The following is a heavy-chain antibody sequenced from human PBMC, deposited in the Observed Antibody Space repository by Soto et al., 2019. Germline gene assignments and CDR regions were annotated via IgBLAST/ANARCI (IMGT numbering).Heavy chain of an antibody. J-gene: IGHJ1*01. Sequence: QVQQVQSGAEVKKPGASVKVSCKASGYTFTSYGISWVRQAPGQGLEWMGWISAYNGNTNYARKLQGRATMTRDTFTSKDDMDPSSLIPVDTAIYYCARDQGSVESLGRWEDSWGQGTLVTVSS. CDR3: ARDQGSVESLGRWEDS. V-gene: IGHV1-18*01. CDR2: ISAYNGNT. D-gene: IGHD1-26*01. CDR1: GYTFTSYG.